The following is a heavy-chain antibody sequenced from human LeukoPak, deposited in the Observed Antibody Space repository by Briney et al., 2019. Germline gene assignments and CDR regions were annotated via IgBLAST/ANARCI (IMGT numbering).Heavy chain of an antibody. CDR3: ARHADSRGWTAGLDF. J-gene: IGHJ4*02. CDR1: GGSISSSFYY. V-gene: IGHV4-39*01. D-gene: IGHD6-19*01. Sequence: SETPSLTCTVSGGSISSSFYYWGWIRQPPGKGLEWIGSIYYSGSTYYNPSLKSRVTISVDTSKNQFSLKLGSVTAADTVINYCARHADSRGWTAGLDFWGQGSLVTVSS. CDR2: IYYSGST.